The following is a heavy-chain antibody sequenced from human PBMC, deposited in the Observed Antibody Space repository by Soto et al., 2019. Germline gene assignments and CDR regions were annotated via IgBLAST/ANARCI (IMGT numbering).Heavy chain of an antibody. CDR3: AREYCSGGSCYIGDY. D-gene: IGHD2-15*01. CDR1: GFTFSSYS. J-gene: IGHJ4*02. Sequence: GESLKISCAASGFTFSSYSMNWVRQAPGKGLEWVSSISSSSSYIYYADSVKGRFTISRDNAKNSLYLQMNSLRAEDTAVYYCAREYCSGGSCYIGDYWGQGTLVTVSS. CDR2: ISSSSSYI. V-gene: IGHV3-21*01.